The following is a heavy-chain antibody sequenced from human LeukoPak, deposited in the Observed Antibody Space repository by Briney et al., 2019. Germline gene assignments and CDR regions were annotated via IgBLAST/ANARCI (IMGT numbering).Heavy chain of an antibody. D-gene: IGHD1-20*01. V-gene: IGHV1-2*02. CDR3: ARDRVTGTDFDY. CDR1: GHTFTGYY. Sequence: ASVKVSCKASGHTFTGYYMHWVRQAPGQGLEWMGWINPNSGGTNYAQKFQGRVTMTRDTSISTAYMELSRLRSDDTAVYYCARDRVTGTDFDYWGQGTLVTVSS. J-gene: IGHJ4*02. CDR2: INPNSGGT.